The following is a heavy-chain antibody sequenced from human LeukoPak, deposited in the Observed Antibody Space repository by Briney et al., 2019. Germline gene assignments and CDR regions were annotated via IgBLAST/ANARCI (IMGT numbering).Heavy chain of an antibody. CDR2: ISYDGSNK. J-gene: IGHJ4*02. D-gene: IGHD2-21*02. Sequence: GSLRLSCAASGFPFISYVMNWVRQAPGKGLEWVAVISYDGSNKYYADSVKGRFTISRDNSKNTLYLQMNSLRAEDTAVFYCVRDPPTAPPLAYCGGDCYSGSHYNYYFNYWGQGTLVTVSS. CDR3: VRDPPTAPPLAYCGGDCYSGSHYNYYFNY. V-gene: IGHV3-30*04. CDR1: GFPFISYV.